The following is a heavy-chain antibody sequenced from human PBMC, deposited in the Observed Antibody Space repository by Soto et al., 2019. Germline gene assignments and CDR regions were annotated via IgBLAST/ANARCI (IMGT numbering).Heavy chain of an antibody. D-gene: IGHD6-13*01. CDR3: ARYGPTRYSSSRPLNWFDP. V-gene: IGHV4-39*01. CDR1: GGSISSSSYY. Sequence: PSETLSLTCTVSGGSISSSSYYWGWIRQPPGKGLEWIGSIYYSGSTYYNPSLKSRVTISVDTSKNQFSLKLSSVTAADTAVYYCARYGPTRYSSSRPLNWFDPWGQGTLVTVSS. CDR2: IYYSGST. J-gene: IGHJ5*02.